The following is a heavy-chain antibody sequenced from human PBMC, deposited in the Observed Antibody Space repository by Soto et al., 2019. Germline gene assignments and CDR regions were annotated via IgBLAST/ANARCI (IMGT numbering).Heavy chain of an antibody. CDR1: GGSISSGGYY. CDR2: IYYSGST. Sequence: SETLSLTCTVSGGSISSGGYYWSWIRQHPGKGLEWIGYIYYSGSTYYNPSLKSRVTISVDTAKIQFSLKLSSVTAADTAVYYCARESTSYYDFWSGYVCYYYYGMDVWGQGTTVTV. J-gene: IGHJ6*02. V-gene: IGHV4-31*03. CDR3: ARESTSYYDFWSGYVCYYYYGMDV. D-gene: IGHD3-3*01.